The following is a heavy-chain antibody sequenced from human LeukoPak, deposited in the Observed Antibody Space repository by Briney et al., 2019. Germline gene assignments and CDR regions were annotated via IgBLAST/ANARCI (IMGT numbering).Heavy chain of an antibody. V-gene: IGHV3-23*01. D-gene: IGHD6-13*01. CDR3: AKGKAAAGTSDYYYYYYGMDV. CDR1: GFTFSSYA. CDR2: ISGSGGST. J-gene: IGHJ6*02. Sequence: GGSLRLSCAASGFTFSSYAMSRVRQAPGKGLEWVSAISGSGGSTYYADSVDGRFTISRDNSKNTLYLQINRQRAEDTAVYYCAKGKAAAGTSDYYYYYYGMDVWGQGTTVTVSS.